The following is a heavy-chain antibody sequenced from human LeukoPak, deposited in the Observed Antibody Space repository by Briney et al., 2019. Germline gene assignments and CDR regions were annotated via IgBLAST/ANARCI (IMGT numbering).Heavy chain of an antibody. D-gene: IGHD6-13*01. CDR2: IKQDGSEN. CDR1: GFTLSPYW. V-gene: IGHV3-7*01. J-gene: IGHJ4*02. CDR3: ARGEAESSSWYGGDY. Sequence: PGGSLRLSCIASGFTLSPYWMTWVRQAPGRGLEWVANIKQDGSENYSVDSVKGRFTISRDNAKNSLFLQMNSLRADDTAVYYCARGEAESSSWYGGDYWGQGTLVTVSS.